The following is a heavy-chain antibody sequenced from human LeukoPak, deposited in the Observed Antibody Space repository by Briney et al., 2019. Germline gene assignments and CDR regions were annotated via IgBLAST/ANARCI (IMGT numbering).Heavy chain of an antibody. J-gene: IGHJ4*02. D-gene: IGHD6-13*01. Sequence: GGSLRLSCAASGFTFSSYEMSWVRQAPGKGLEWVSYISSSGSTIYYADSVKGRFTISRDNAKNTLYLQMNSLRAEDAAVYYCARWRRENIAVPGTDYFDYWGQGTLVTVSS. CDR1: GFTFSSYE. CDR2: ISSSGSTI. V-gene: IGHV3-48*03. CDR3: ARWRRENIAVPGTDYFDY.